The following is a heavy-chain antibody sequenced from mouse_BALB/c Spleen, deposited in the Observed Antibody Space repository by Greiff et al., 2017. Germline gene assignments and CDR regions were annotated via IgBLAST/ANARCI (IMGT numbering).Heavy chain of an antibody. CDR2: INPSSGYT. V-gene: IGHV1-4*01. CDR1: GYTFTSYT. CDR3: ERARKEIYDGYYGAMDY. Sequence: VQVVESGAELARPGASVKMSCKASGYTFTSYTMHWVKQRPGQGLEWIGYINPSSGYTNYNQKFKDKATLTADKSSSTAYMQLSSLTSEDSAVYYCERARKEIYDGYYGAMDYWGQGTSVTVSS. J-gene: IGHJ4*01. D-gene: IGHD2-3*01.